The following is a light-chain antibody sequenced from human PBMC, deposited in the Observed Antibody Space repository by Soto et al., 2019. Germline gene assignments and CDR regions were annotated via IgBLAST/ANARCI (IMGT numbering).Light chain of an antibody. V-gene: IGLV2-14*01. CDR2: QVT. CDR3: SSYTDSSNYV. J-gene: IGLJ1*01. CDR1: SIDFAIYNY. Sequence: QSSLTHPASVCGSPRHSINITCTGTSIDFAIYNYVSWYQQQPGKAHKLMIYQVTNRPSGVSNRFSGSRSGNTASLTISGLKAEDEADYYCSSYTDSSNYVVGT.